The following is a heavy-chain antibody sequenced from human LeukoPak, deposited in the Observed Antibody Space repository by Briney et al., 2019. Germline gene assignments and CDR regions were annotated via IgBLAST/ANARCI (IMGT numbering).Heavy chain of an antibody. D-gene: IGHD6-19*01. Sequence: PGRSMRLSCAAPGFTFDDYAMHWVRQAPGKGLEWVSGISWNSGSIGYADSVKGRFTISRDNAKNSLYLQMNSLRAEDTALYYCAKVPSGSIQGEFDPWGQGTLVTVSS. CDR2: ISWNSGSI. J-gene: IGHJ5*02. CDR3: AKVPSGSIQGEFDP. CDR1: GFTFDDYA. V-gene: IGHV3-9*01.